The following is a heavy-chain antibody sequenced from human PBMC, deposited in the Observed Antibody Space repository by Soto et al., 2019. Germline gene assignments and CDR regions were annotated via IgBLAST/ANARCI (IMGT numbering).Heavy chain of an antibody. D-gene: IGHD1-26*01. J-gene: IGHJ6*02. Sequence: QVQLVESGGGVVQPGRSLRLSCAASGFTFSSYAMHWVRQAPGKGLEWVAVISYDGSNKYYADSVKGRFTISRDNSKNTLYLQMNSLRAEDTAVYYCARTPRGQWELPYYYYCMDVWGQGTTVTVSS. V-gene: IGHV3-30-3*01. CDR3: ARTPRGQWELPYYYYCMDV. CDR1: GFTFSSYA. CDR2: ISYDGSNK.